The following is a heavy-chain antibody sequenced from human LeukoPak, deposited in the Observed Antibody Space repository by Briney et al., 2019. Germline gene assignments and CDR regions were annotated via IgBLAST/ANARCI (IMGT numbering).Heavy chain of an antibody. V-gene: IGHV3-30-3*01. CDR3: ARDDSFIAAQVDH. Sequence: PGGSLRLSCAASGFTFSTYPMHWVRQAPGKGLEWMAIISYDGSNDYYADSVKGRFTVSRDNAKNSLDLQMNSLRAEDTAIYYCARDDSFIAAQVDHWGQGTLVTVSS. J-gene: IGHJ5*02. CDR1: GFTFSTYP. D-gene: IGHD6-6*01. CDR2: ISYDGSND.